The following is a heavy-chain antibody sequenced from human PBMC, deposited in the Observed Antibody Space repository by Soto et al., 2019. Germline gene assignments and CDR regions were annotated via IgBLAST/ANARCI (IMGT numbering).Heavy chain of an antibody. CDR2: IYNSGIT. D-gene: IGHD2-15*01. CDR3: AREDGYCSGGNCYSGGWLAP. J-gene: IGHJ5*02. V-gene: IGHV4-30-4*01. CDR1: GGSMSSGDYS. Sequence: SSETLALTCTVSGGSMSSGDYSWSWVRQSPGKGLEWIGHIYNSGITYYNPSLKSRVVISIDTSRNQFSLRLNSLTAADTAVYYCAREDGYCSGGNCYSGGWLAPWGQGTLVTVSS.